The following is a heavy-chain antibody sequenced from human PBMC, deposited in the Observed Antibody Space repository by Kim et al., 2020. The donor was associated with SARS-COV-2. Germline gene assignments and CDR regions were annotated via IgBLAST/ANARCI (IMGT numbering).Heavy chain of an antibody. V-gene: IGHV3-23*01. Sequence: GGSLRLSCAASGFTFNKYAMTWVRQAPGKGLEWVSTVTSSTTGTFYADSVKGRFTISRDDSKNTLYLQMNSLRVEDTAIYYCANTRVLYWGPGTQVTVSS. CDR2: VTSSTTGT. CDR1: GFTFNKYA. J-gene: IGHJ4*02. CDR3: ANTRVLY.